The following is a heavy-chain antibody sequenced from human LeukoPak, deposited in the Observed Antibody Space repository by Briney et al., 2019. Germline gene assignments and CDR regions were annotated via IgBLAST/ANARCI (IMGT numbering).Heavy chain of an antibody. J-gene: IGHJ4*02. CDR1: GFTFTTYW. Sequence: GGSLRLSCIASGFTFTTYWMSWVRQAPGKGLEWVANIKRDGSEKYYVDSVKGRFTISRDNAKNSLYLQMNSLRTEDTAVYYCASEGWAERYFDFWGQGTPVTVSS. D-gene: IGHD1-14*01. V-gene: IGHV3-7*01. CDR3: ASEGWAERYFDF. CDR2: IKRDGSEK.